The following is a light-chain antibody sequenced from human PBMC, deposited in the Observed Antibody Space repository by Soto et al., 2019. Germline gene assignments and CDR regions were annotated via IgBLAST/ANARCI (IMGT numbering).Light chain of an antibody. CDR2: WAS. Sequence: DIVMTQSPDSLAVSLGERATINCKSSQSVLYSSNNKNYLGWYQQKPGQTPKLLIYWASTRDSGVPDRFSGRGSGTDFTLTIRSLQAEEVAVYYCQQYYSPPYTFGQGTRLEIK. V-gene: IGKV4-1*01. CDR1: QSVLYSSNNKNY. CDR3: QQYYSPPYT. J-gene: IGKJ2*01.